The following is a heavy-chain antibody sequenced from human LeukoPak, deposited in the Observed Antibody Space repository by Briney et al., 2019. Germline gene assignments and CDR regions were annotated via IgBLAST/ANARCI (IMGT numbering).Heavy chain of an antibody. V-gene: IGHV3-7*01. CDR1: GFTFSNYW. Sequence: GGSLRLSCTVSGFTFSNYWMRWVRQAPGKGPEWVANIKQDGSQRYYVDSVRGRFTISRDNAKNSLFLQMNGLRAEDTAVYYCARRGGSSSRRSPIDYWGQGTLVTVSS. J-gene: IGHJ4*02. D-gene: IGHD6-6*01. CDR2: IKQDGSQR. CDR3: ARRGGSSSRRSPIDY.